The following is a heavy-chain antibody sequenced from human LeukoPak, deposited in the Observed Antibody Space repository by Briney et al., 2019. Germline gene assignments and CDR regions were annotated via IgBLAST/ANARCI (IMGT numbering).Heavy chain of an antibody. D-gene: IGHD1-26*01. Sequence: ASVKVSCKASGYTFTSYNMHWVRQAPGQGLEWMGIINPTGGSTNYAQQFQGRVTMTRDTSTSTVYMELTSLRSDDTAVYYCARDPTATYYFDYWGQGTLVTASS. CDR2: INPTGGST. CDR3: ARDPTATYYFDY. J-gene: IGHJ4*02. V-gene: IGHV1-46*01. CDR1: GYTFTSYN.